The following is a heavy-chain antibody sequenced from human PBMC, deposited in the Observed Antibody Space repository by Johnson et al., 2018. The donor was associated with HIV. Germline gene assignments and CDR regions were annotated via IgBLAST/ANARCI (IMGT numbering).Heavy chain of an antibody. CDR2: ISWHRGST. Sequence: VESGGGVVQPGRSLRLSCTASGFTFDTYAMHWVRHVPGKGLEWVSRISWHRGSTGYADSVQGRFTISRDNAKNSLYLQRNSLRAEDTAVFYCARDGSQLADAFDIWGQGRMVTVSS. CDR3: ARDGSQLADAFDI. D-gene: IGHD6-6*01. V-gene: IGHV3-9*01. J-gene: IGHJ3*02. CDR1: GFTFDTYA.